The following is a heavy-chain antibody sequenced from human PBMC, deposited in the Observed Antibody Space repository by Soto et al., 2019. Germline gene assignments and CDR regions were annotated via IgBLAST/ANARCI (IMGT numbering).Heavy chain of an antibody. CDR2: ISGSGGST. D-gene: IGHD3-22*01. V-gene: IGHV3-23*01. J-gene: IGHJ4*02. Sequence: PGGSLRLSCAASGFTFSSYAMSWVRQAPGKGLEWVSAISGSGGSTYYADSVKGRFTISRDNSKNTLYLQMNSLRAEDTAVYYCAKSGYYDSSGYFLFDYWGQGTLVTVSS. CDR1: GFTFSSYA. CDR3: AKSGYYDSSGYFLFDY.